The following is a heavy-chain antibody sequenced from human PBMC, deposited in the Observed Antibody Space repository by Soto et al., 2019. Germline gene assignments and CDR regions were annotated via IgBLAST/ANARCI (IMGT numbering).Heavy chain of an antibody. CDR2: IGPESGAT. CDR3: GRGRTGQIVVFY. CDR1: GYTFTGHY. J-gene: IGHJ4*02. D-gene: IGHD7-27*01. Sequence: ASVKVSCKAPGYTFTGHYIHWVRQAPEQGPEWMGEIGPESGATRYAQKFQGRVTMTRDTSITTVYMELKNLSPDDTAVYYCGRGRTGQIVVFYWGQGTPVTVSS. V-gene: IGHV1-2*02.